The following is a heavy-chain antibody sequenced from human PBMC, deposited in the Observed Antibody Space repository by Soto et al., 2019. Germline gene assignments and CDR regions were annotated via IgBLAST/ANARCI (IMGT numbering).Heavy chain of an antibody. D-gene: IGHD3-22*01. V-gene: IGHV5-51*01. CDR1: GYSFTSYW. CDR3: ARHYYYDSSGYYNRNRAPLNYYGMDV. J-gene: IGHJ6*02. CDR2: IYPGDSDT. Sequence: GESLKISCKGSGYSFTSYWIGWVRQMPGKGLEWMGIIYPGDSDTRYSPSFQGQVTISADKSISTAYLQWSSLKASDTAMYYCARHYYYDSSGYYNRNRAPLNYYGMDVWGQGTTVTVSS.